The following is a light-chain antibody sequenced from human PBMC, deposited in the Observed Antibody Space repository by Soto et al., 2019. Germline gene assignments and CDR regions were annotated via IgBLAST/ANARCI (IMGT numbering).Light chain of an antibody. J-gene: IGKJ1*01. CDR2: GAF. V-gene: IGKV3-15*01. Sequence: EIVMTQSPVTLSVSPGERATLSCRASQSVSSNLAWYQQKPGQAPSLLIYGAFTRATGIPARFSGTGSGTEFTLTISSLQSEDFALYYCQQYNNWPPWTFGQGTKVEIK. CDR1: QSVSSN. CDR3: QQYNNWPPWT.